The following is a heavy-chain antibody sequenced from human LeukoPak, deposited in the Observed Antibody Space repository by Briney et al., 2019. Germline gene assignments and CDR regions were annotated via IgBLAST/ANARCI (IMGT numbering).Heavy chain of an antibody. D-gene: IGHD2-15*01. CDR2: IYASGRT. V-gene: IGHV4-61*02. CDR1: GDSISSDVYY. Sequence: PSETLSLTCAVSGDSISSDVYYWGWIRQPAGKGREWIGRIYASGRTTYNSSLKSRVTISIDTAKTQFSLKLTYVPAADTAVYYCAGTRRYCSGGSCYNWFDRWGQGTLVTVSS. CDR3: AGTRRYCSGGSCYNWFDR. J-gene: IGHJ5*02.